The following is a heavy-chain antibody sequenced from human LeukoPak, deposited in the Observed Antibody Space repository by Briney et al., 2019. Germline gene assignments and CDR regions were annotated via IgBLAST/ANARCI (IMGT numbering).Heavy chain of an antibody. CDR1: GFTFDDYG. CDR3: ARDRGVDTAMVNWFDP. CDR2: INWNGGST. V-gene: IGHV3-20*04. Sequence: GGSLRLSCAASGFTFDDYGMSWVRQAPGKGLEWVSGINWNGGSTGYADSVKGRFIISRDNAKNSLYLQMNSLRAEDTALYYCARDRGVDTAMVNWFDPWGQGTLVTVSS. D-gene: IGHD5-18*01. J-gene: IGHJ5*02.